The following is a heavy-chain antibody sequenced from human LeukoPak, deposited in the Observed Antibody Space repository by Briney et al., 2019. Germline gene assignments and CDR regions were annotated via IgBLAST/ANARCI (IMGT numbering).Heavy chain of an antibody. J-gene: IGHJ4*02. CDR2: IYYSGST. CDR1: GGSISSGDYY. D-gene: IGHD3-22*01. V-gene: IGHV4-30-4*01. Sequence: SETLSLTCTVSGGSISSGDYYWSWIRQPPGKGLEWIGYIYYSGSTYYNPSLKSRFTISVDTSKNQFSLKLSSVTAADTAVYYCALSSGNLGYYFDYWGQGTLVTVSS. CDR3: ALSSGNLGYYFDY.